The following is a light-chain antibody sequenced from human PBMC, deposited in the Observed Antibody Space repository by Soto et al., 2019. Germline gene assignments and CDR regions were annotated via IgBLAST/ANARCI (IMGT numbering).Light chain of an antibody. V-gene: IGLV2-11*01. CDR2: XVX. Sequence: QSALTQPRSVSGSPGQSVTISCTGTSSDVGDYSYVSWYQQHPGSAPKLXXXXVXKXPSGVPDRFSASKSDNTASLTISGLQPEDEAEYHCCSYSGTSTLFFGGGTKVTDL. CDR1: SSDVGDYSY. J-gene: IGLJ1*01. CDR3: CSYSGTSTLF.